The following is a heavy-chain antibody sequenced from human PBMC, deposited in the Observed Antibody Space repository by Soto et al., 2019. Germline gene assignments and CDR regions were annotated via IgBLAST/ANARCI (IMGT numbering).Heavy chain of an antibody. V-gene: IGHV3-9*01. J-gene: IGHJ4*02. Sequence: GGSLRLSCAASGFTFDDYAMHWVRQAPGKGLEWVSGISWNSGSIGYADSVKGRFTISRDNAKNSLYLQMNSLRAEDTALYYCAKYLFRDYFAPKYYFDYWGQGTLVTVSS. CDR1: GFTFDDYA. CDR2: ISWNSGSI. CDR3: AKYLFRDYFAPKYYFDY. D-gene: IGHD4-17*01.